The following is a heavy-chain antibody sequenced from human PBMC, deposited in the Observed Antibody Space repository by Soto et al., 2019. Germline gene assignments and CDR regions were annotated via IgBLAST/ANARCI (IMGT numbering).Heavy chain of an antibody. CDR3: ARNFDY. CDR1: GFTFSSFS. V-gene: IGHV3-48*02. CDR2: ISPSSSTI. Sequence: EVQLVESGGGLVQPGGSLRLSCAASGFTFSSFSMNWIRQDPGKGLEWVSYISPSSSTIYYTDSVEGRFTISRDNAKNSLYLQLNSLRYEDKAVYYCARNFDYWGQGTLVTVSS. J-gene: IGHJ4*02.